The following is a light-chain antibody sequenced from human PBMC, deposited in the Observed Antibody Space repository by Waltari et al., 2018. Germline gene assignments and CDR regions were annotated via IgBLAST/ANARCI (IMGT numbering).Light chain of an antibody. CDR1: PTISKY. Sequence: EIRMTQSTLSLPASVRDRVVIPSPASPTISKYLNWYQKKSGQPHGRLISSVSKLQRGVASRFSGSGLDSELTLTITNVQFEDSATYFCQQPADSPPLTFGQGTKVEIK. CDR3: QQPADSPPLT. CDR2: SVS. J-gene: IGKJ1*01. V-gene: IGKV1-39*01.